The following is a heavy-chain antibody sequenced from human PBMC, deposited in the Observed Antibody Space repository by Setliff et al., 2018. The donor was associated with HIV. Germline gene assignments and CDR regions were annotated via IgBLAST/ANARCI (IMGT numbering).Heavy chain of an antibody. CDR1: GYTFTSYG. V-gene: IGHV1-18*01. D-gene: IGHD3-10*01. Sequence: ASVKVSCKASGYTFTSYGISWVRQAPGQGLEWMGWISAYNGNTNYAQKLQGRVTMTTDTSTSTAYMELRSLRSDDTAVYYCARDQITMVRGTRGAFDIWGQGTMVTVSS. CDR2: ISAYNGNT. J-gene: IGHJ3*02. CDR3: ARDQITMVRGTRGAFDI.